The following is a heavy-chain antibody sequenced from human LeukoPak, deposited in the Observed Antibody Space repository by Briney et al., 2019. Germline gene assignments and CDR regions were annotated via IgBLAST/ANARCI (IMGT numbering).Heavy chain of an antibody. Sequence: GGSLRLSCAASGFTFSDYYMSWIRQAPGKGLEWVPYISSSGSTIYYADSVKGRFTISRDNAKNSLYLQMNSLRAEDTAVYYCARDLRGPTFAFDYWGQGTLVTVSS. D-gene: IGHD3-16*01. V-gene: IGHV3-11*01. CDR2: ISSSGSTI. J-gene: IGHJ4*02. CDR1: GFTFSDYY. CDR3: ARDLRGPTFAFDY.